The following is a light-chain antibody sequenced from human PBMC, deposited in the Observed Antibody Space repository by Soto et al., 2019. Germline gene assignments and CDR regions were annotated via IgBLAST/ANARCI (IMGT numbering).Light chain of an antibody. Sequence: DIQMTHSPSTLSASVGDRVTITCRASQGISSWLAWYQQKPGKAPKFLIYDASSLESGVPTRFSGRESGTEFTLAISSLQPDDIATYYCQQDNSYPTFGQGTKVEIK. V-gene: IGKV1-5*01. J-gene: IGKJ1*01. CDR2: DAS. CDR3: QQDNSYPT. CDR1: QGISSW.